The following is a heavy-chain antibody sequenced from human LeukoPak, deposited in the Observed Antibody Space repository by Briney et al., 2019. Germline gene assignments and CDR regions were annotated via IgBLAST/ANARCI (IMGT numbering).Heavy chain of an antibody. CDR2: IRSKANNYAT. CDR3: ARISGSYVFDY. CDR1: GFTFSDSA. Sequence: PGGSLRLSCAASGFTFSDSAMHWVRQASGKGLEWVGHIRSKANNYATAYAASVKGRFTISRDDSKNTAYLQMHSLNTEDTAVYYCARISGSYVFDYWGQGTLVTVSS. J-gene: IGHJ4*02. D-gene: IGHD1-26*01. V-gene: IGHV3-73*01.